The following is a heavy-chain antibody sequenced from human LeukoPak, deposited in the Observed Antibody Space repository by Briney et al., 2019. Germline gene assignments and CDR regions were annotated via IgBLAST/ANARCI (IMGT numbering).Heavy chain of an antibody. CDR3: ARGYTYGSIDY. V-gene: IGHV3-74*01. CDR2: INNDGSSI. CDR1: GFTFSDYY. J-gene: IGHJ4*02. D-gene: IGHD5-18*01. Sequence: GGSLRLSCAASGFTFSDYYMSWIRQAPGKGLVWVSRINNDGSSIRYADSVKGRFTISRDNAKNTLYLQMNSLRAEDTAVYYCARGYTYGSIDYWGQGTLVTVSS.